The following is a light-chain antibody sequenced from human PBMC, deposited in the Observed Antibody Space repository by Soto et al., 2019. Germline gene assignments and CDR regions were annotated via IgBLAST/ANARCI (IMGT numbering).Light chain of an antibody. CDR3: QQFHTFPLT. Sequence: DIQMTQSPSTLSASVGDRVTITCRASQNISSRLAWYQQKPGKVPKLLIYKASGLQSGVPSRFSGSASGTEFTLTISSLQPDDFATYYCQQFHTFPLTFGGGTKVEIK. V-gene: IGKV1-5*03. CDR1: QNISSR. CDR2: KAS. J-gene: IGKJ4*01.